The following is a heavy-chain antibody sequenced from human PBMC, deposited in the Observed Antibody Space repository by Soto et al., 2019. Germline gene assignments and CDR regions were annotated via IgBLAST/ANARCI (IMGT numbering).Heavy chain of an antibody. CDR2: IYHNGST. Sequence: TSETLSLTCAVSGYSISSGYYWGWIRQPPGKGLEWIGSIYHNGSTYYNPSLKSRVTISVDTSKNQFSLKLSSVTAADTAVYYCASDYGDPPLLDWGQGTLVTVSS. D-gene: IGHD4-17*01. V-gene: IGHV4-38-2*01. CDR3: ASDYGDPPLLD. J-gene: IGHJ4*02. CDR1: GYSISSGYY.